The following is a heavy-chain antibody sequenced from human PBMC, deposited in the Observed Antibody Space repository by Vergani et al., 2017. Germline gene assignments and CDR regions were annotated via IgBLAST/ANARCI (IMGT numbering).Heavy chain of an antibody. J-gene: IGHJ6*03. V-gene: IGHV4-39*01. CDR2: IYYTGTT. CDR3: ARGRGQLVQYYYYMDV. Sequence: QLQLQESGPGLVKPSETLSLTCTVSGVSIGSNSYYWGWIRQPPGKGLEWIGTIYYTGTTYYNEAHKSRLTISVDTSKNQFSLNLTSVTAADTAVYYCARGRGQLVQYYYYMDVWGKGTTVTVSS. D-gene: IGHD6-6*01. CDR1: GVSIGSNSYY.